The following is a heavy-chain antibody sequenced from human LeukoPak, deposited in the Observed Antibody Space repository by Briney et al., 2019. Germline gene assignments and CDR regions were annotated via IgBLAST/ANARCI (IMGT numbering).Heavy chain of an antibody. CDR3: ARSAPAGFSYYSYYMDV. CDR1: GDSVSSNSAA. CDR2: TYYRSKWYN. D-gene: IGHD6-13*01. V-gene: IGHV6-1*01. Sequence: SQTLSLTCAISGDSVSSNSAAWNWIRQSPSRGLEWLGRTYYRSKWYNDYAVSVKSRITINPDTSKNQFSLQLNSVTPEDTAVYYCARSAPAGFSYYSYYMDVWGKGTTVTISS. J-gene: IGHJ6*03.